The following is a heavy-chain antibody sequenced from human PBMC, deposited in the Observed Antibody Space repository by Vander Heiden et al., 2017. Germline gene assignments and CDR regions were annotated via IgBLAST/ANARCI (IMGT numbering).Heavy chain of an antibody. D-gene: IGHD6-19*01. J-gene: IGHJ4*02. CDR1: GFTFSSYG. CDR2: IWYDGSNK. Sequence: QVQLVESGVGVVQPGRSLRLCCAASGFTFSSYGMHWVRQAPGKGLEWVAVIWYDGSNKYYADSVKGRFTISRDNSKNTLYLQMNSLRAEDTAVYYCARDARQQWLVLGDYWGQGTLVTVSS. V-gene: IGHV3-33*01. CDR3: ARDARQQWLVLGDY.